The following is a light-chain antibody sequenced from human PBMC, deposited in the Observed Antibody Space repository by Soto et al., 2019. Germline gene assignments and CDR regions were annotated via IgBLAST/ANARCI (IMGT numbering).Light chain of an antibody. V-gene: IGKV3-20*01. Sequence: SVLTQCPDTLSLSQGERATLYCSTSQSVTSIYLAWYPQRPVQAPRFLIYGASSSATDIPDRFSGSASGTDFPLSIMRLEPEDFAVYYCQKFHNSLLTDTVGQGTKLEIK. CDR1: QSVTSIY. J-gene: IGKJ2*01. CDR2: GAS. CDR3: QKFHNSLLTDT.